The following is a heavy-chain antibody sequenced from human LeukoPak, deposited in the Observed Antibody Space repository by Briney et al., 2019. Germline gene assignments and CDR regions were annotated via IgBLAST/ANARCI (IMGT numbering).Heavy chain of an antibody. V-gene: IGHV4-34*01. J-gene: IGHJ5*02. D-gene: IGHD3-10*01. CDR1: GGSFSGYY. Sequence: SETLSLTCAVYGGSFSGYYGSWVRQPPGKGLEGIGEINHSGSTNYNPSPKSRVTISVDTSKNQFSLKLSSVTAADTAVYYCARRRDYYGSGSYYTPPHWFDPWGQGTLVTVSS. CDR2: INHSGST. CDR3: ARRRDYYGSGSYYTPPHWFDP.